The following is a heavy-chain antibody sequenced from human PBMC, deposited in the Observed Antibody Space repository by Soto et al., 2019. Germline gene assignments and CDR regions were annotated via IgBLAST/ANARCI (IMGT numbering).Heavy chain of an antibody. Sequence: QITLKESGPTLVKPTQTLTLTCTFSGFSLSTSGVGVGWIRQPPGKALEWLALIYWDDDKRYSPSLKSRLTITKDTSKNQVVLTMTNMDPVDTATYYCAHTERKGVVVVADPFDYWGQGTLVTVSS. CDR3: AHTERKGVVVVADPFDY. CDR2: IYWDDDK. J-gene: IGHJ4*02. CDR1: GFSLSTSGVG. V-gene: IGHV2-5*02. D-gene: IGHD2-15*01.